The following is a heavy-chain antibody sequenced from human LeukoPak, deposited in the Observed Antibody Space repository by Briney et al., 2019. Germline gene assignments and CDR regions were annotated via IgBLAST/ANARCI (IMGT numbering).Heavy chain of an antibody. Sequence: MASETLSLTCTVSGGSIGTDYWSWIRQPPGRQLEWLGYVHSRGSPTYNPSLQSRVAMSVDMSKNQFSLNLNSVTAADTALYYCARHVSWYSGGFELWGQGTMVTVSS. J-gene: IGHJ3*01. CDR2: VHSRGSP. D-gene: IGHD5-12*01. CDR1: GGSIGTDY. V-gene: IGHV4-4*08. CDR3: ARHVSWYSGGFEL.